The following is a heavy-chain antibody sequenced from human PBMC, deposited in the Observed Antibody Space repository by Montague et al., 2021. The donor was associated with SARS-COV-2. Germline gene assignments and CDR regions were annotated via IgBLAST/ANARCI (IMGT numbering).Heavy chain of an antibody. D-gene: IGHD1-26*01. CDR1: NGSFSSFY. CDR2: IYHGGST. CDR3: ARGDEDGSGYMDV. J-gene: IGHJ6*03. V-gene: IGHV4-34*01. Sequence: SETLSLTCAVSNGSFSSFYWNWIRQPPGKGLEWIGDIYHGGSTYYNSSLKSRVTISVDTSKNQFSLNLRSVTAADTAVYYCARGDEDGSGYMDVWGKGTTVTVSS.